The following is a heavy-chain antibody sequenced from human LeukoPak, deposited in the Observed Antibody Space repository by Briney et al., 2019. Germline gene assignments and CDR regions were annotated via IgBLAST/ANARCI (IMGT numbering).Heavy chain of an antibody. Sequence: GGSLRLSCAASGFTFDDYGMSWVRQAPGKGLEWVSGINWNGGSTGYADSVKGRFTISRDNAKNSLYLQMNSLRAEDTASYHCARDFPYCSSTSCYFDYWGQGTLVTVSS. J-gene: IGHJ4*02. V-gene: IGHV3-20*01. CDR3: ARDFPYCSSTSCYFDY. D-gene: IGHD2-2*01. CDR2: INWNGGST. CDR1: GFTFDDYG.